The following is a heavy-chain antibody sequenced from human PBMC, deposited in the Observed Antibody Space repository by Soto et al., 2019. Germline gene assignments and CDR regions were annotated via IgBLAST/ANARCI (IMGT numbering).Heavy chain of an antibody. D-gene: IGHD2-15*01. CDR3: ARDHTDYCRGGSCYWFDP. J-gene: IGHJ5*02. Sequence: QVQLVESGGGVVQPGGSLRLSCAASGFTFSSYGMHWVRQAPGKGLEWVAVIWDDGSNKYYADSVKCRFTISRDNSKNTLYLQMNSLRPEATAVYYCARDHTDYCRGGSCYWFDPWGQGTQVTVSS. CDR1: GFTFSSYG. V-gene: IGHV3-33*01. CDR2: IWDDGSNK.